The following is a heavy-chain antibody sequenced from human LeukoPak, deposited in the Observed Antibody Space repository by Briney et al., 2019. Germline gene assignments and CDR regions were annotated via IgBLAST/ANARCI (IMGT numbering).Heavy chain of an antibody. V-gene: IGHV4-4*07. D-gene: IGHD6-13*01. Sequence: SETLSLTCTVSGGSISSYYWSWIRQPAGKGLEWIGRIYTSGSTNYNPSLKSRGTISVDTSKNQFSLKLSSVTAADTAVYYCARVYTNRWYTGSLNFDYWGQGTLVTVSS. CDR2: IYTSGST. J-gene: IGHJ4*02. CDR3: ARVYTNRWYTGSLNFDY. CDR1: GGSISSYY.